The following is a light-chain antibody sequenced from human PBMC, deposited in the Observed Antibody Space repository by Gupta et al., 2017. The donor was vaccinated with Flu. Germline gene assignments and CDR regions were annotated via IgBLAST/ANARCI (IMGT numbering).Light chain of an antibody. CDR2: GAS. CDR3: QQYYNWPYT. J-gene: IGKJ2*01. CDR1: QSISSN. V-gene: IGKV3-15*01. Sequence: PAPLSVSPGERATLSCRASQSISSNLAWYQQKPGQAPRLLIYGASTRATGIPARFSGSGSGTEFTLTISSLQSEDFAVYYCQQYYNWPYTFGQGTTLEIK.